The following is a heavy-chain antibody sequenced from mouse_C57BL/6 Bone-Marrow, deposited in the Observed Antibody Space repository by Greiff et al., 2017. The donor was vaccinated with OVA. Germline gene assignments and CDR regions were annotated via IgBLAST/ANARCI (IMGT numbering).Heavy chain of an antibody. V-gene: IGHV1-50*01. J-gene: IGHJ2*01. D-gene: IGHD1-1*01. Sequence: VKLQQPGAELVKPGASVKLSCKASGYTFTSYWMQWVKQRPGQGLEWIGEIDPSDSYTNYNQKFKGKATLTVDPSASTAYMQLSSLTSEDSAVYYCARIPHYYGSSYPDYWGQGTTLTVSS. CDR3: ARIPHYYGSSYPDY. CDR2: IDPSDSYT. CDR1: GYTFTSYW.